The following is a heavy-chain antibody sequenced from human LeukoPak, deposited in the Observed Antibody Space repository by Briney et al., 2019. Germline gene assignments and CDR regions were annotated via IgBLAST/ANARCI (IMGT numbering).Heavy chain of an antibody. CDR2: ITHDGSNK. CDR3: ARDRYGTDTAMRTFDY. Sequence: PGGSLRLSCAASGFTFSSYAMHWVRQAPGKGLEWVAVITHDGSNKNYAHTVQGRFTISRDKSKNTLYLQMNSLRAQDTAVYYCARDRYGTDTAMRTFDYWGQGTLVPVPS. D-gene: IGHD5-18*01. CDR1: GFTFSSYA. J-gene: IGHJ4*02. V-gene: IGHV3-30-3*01.